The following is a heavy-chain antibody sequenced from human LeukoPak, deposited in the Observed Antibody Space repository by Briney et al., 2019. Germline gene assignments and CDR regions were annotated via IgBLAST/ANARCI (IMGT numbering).Heavy chain of an antibody. CDR3: AWDLTGGRDY. V-gene: IGHV3-11*04. CDR1: GFTFSDYY. CDR2: ISSSGSAT. Sequence: GGSLRLSCAASGFTFSDYYMSWIRQAPGKGLEWVSYISSSGSATYYADSVKGRFTISRDNAKNTLYLQMNSLRAEDTAVYHCAWDLTGGRDYWGQGTLVTVSS. J-gene: IGHJ4*02. D-gene: IGHD7-27*01.